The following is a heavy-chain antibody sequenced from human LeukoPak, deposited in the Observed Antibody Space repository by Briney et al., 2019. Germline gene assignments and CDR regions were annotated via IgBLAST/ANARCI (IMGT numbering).Heavy chain of an antibody. J-gene: IGHJ4*02. Sequence: ASVKVSCKASGYTFTMYYMHWGRQAPGQGLEWMGIINPSGGSTSYAQKFQGRVTMTRGTSTSTVYMELMSLRSDETAVYYCARGHYESSGYYLGYWGQGTLATVSS. D-gene: IGHD3-22*01. CDR3: ARGHYESSGYYLGY. V-gene: IGHV1-46*01. CDR2: INPSGGST. CDR1: GYTFTMYY.